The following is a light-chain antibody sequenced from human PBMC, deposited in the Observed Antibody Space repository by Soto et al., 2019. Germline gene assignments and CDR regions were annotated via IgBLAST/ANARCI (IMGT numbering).Light chain of an antibody. CDR2: GAS. J-gene: IGKJ4*01. V-gene: IGKV3-20*01. Sequence: EIVLTQSPGTLSLSPVERATLSCRASQSVSSSYLAWYQQKPGQAPRLLIYGASSRATGIPDRFSGSGCGTDLNLPISRLEPADFAVYYCQQYGSSPLTFGAGTKVDI. CDR3: QQYGSSPLT. CDR1: QSVSSSY.